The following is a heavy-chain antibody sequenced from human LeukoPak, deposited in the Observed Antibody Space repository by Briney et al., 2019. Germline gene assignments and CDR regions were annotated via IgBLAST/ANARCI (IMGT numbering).Heavy chain of an antibody. J-gene: IGHJ3*02. D-gene: IGHD5-18*01. CDR2: ISGSGDYT. Sequence: PGGTLRLSCAASGFTFNSYGMTWVRQAPGKGLEWVSTISGSGDYTYYADSVKGRFTISRDNSKNTLYLQMNSLRAEDTAVYYCAKDRDTYLDAFDIWGQGTMVTVSS. V-gene: IGHV3-23*01. CDR3: AKDRDTYLDAFDI. CDR1: GFTFNSYG.